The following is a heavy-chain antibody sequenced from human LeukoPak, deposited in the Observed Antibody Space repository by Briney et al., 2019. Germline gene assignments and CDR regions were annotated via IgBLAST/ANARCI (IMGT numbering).Heavy chain of an antibody. J-gene: IGHJ4*02. CDR2: LSWNSGII. D-gene: IGHD4-17*01. Sequence: PGGSLGLSCAASGFTFDDYALHWVRQAPGKGLEWVSGLSWNSGIIVYADSVKGRFTISRDNAKNSLYLQMNSLRTEDTALYYCAKATDGDVATNFDYWGQGTLVTVSS. CDR3: AKATDGDVATNFDY. V-gene: IGHV3-9*01. CDR1: GFTFDDYA.